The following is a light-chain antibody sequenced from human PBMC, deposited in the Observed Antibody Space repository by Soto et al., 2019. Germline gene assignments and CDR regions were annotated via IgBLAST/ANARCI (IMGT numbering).Light chain of an antibody. CDR3: SSFTSSLTLVK. Sequence: QSVLTQPASVSGSPGQSITISCSGSSSDVGAYNYVSWYQQHPGRAPKLIIYEVSNRPSGVSNRFSGSKSDTTASLTISGLQAEDEADYYCSSFTSSLTLVKFGGGTKLTVL. V-gene: IGLV2-14*01. CDR2: EVS. J-gene: IGLJ2*01. CDR1: SSDVGAYNY.